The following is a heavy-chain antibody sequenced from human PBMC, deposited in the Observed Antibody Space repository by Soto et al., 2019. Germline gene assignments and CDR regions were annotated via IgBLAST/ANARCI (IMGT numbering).Heavy chain of an antibody. CDR2: INPNSGGT. D-gene: IGHD6-19*01. CDR3: ARPLYSSSGY. CDR1: GYISTGYY. V-gene: IGHV1-2*02. J-gene: IGHJ4*02. Sequence: ASVKVSCKASGYISTGYYMHWVRQAPGQGLEWMGWINPNSGGTNYAQRFQGRVTMTRDTSISTAYMELSRLRSDDTAVYYCARPLYSSSGYWGQGTLVTLSS.